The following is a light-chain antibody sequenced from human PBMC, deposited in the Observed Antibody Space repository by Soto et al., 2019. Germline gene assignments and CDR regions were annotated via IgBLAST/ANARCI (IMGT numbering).Light chain of an antibody. Sequence: EIVMTQSPATLSVSPGGRATLSCRASQSISDTLAWYQQKPGQAPRLLIYGASTRATGIPARFSGSGSGTDFTLTISSLEPEDFAVYYCQQRSNWPPTFGQGTKVDIK. V-gene: IGKV3-11*01. CDR3: QQRSNWPPT. J-gene: IGKJ1*01. CDR2: GAS. CDR1: QSISDT.